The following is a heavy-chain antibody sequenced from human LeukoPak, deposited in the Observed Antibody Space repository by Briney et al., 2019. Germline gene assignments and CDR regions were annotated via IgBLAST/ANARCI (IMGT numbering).Heavy chain of an antibody. Sequence: GGSLRLSCAASGFTFSSCWMTWVRQAPGKGLEWVAHINQDGSEKYFVDSVKGRFTISRDNAKNSLYLQMNSLRAEDTAVYYCARDLYRIVVVPHYFDSWGQGTLVTVSS. CDR2: INQDGSEK. CDR3: ARDLYRIVVVPHYFDS. V-gene: IGHV3-7*01. D-gene: IGHD3-22*01. CDR1: GFTFSSCW. J-gene: IGHJ4*02.